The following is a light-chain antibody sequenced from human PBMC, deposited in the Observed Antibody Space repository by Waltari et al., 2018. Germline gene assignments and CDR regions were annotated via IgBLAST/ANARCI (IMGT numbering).Light chain of an antibody. CDR1: NSNIGSKF. J-gene: IGLJ2*01. CDR2: GNN. Sequence: QSVMTQPPSASGTPGQSITISCSGSNSNIGSKFVYWYQHLPGTAPKLLIYGNNPRPLGVSDRFSGSKSGTSASLAISGLRSEDEGDYYCAAWDDSLSGVLFGGGTKLTVL. V-gene: IGLV1-47*01. CDR3: AAWDDSLSGVL.